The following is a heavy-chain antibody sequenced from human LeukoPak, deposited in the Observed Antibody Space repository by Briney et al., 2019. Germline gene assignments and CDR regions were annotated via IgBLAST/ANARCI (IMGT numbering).Heavy chain of an antibody. CDR3: ARDKQVVVGATTAYDY. CDR2: ISSGSSTI. V-gene: IGHV3-48*01. Sequence: SGGSLRLSCAASGFIFSSYSMNWVRQAPGKGLEWVSYISSGSSTIYYADSVKGRFTVSRDNAKNSLYLQMNSLRAEDTAVYYCARDKQVVVGATTAYDYWGQGTLVTVSS. CDR1: GFIFSSYS. D-gene: IGHD1-26*01. J-gene: IGHJ4*02.